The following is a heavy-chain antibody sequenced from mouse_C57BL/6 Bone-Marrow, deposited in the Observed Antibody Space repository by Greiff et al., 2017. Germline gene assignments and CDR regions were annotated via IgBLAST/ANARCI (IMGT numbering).Heavy chain of an antibody. CDR1: GYAFTNYL. Sequence: VQVVESGAELVRPGTSVKVSCKASGYAFTNYLIEWVKQRPGQGLEWIGVINPGSGGTNYNEKFKGKATLTADKSSSTAYMQLSSLTSEDSAVYFCARDGNYGFAYWGQGTLVTVSA. J-gene: IGHJ3*01. CDR2: INPGSGGT. D-gene: IGHD2-1*01. CDR3: ARDGNYGFAY. V-gene: IGHV1-54*01.